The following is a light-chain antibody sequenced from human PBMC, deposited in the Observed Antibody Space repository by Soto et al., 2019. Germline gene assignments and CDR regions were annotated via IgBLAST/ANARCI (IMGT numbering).Light chain of an antibody. CDR3: GTWDSGLSPVV. V-gene: IGLV1-51*01. CDR2: DNN. Sequence: QSVLTQPPSVSAAPGQTVTISCSGSSSNIGNNYVSWYQQLPGTAPKLLIYDNNKRPSGIPDRFSGAKSGTSATLAITGLQTGDEADYYCGTWDSGLSPVVFGGRTKLTVL. J-gene: IGLJ2*01. CDR1: SSNIGNNY.